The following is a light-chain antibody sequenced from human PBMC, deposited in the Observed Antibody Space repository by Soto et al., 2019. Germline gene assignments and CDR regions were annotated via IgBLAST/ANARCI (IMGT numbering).Light chain of an antibody. Sequence: QSALTQPPSASGSPGQSVTISCTGISADLGGYNYVSWYQQHPGKAPRLIIYEFTKRPSGVPDRFSGSNSANTASLTVSGLQAEDEADYYGGSYTDTNTGLFGGGTKLTVL. CDR2: EFT. J-gene: IGLJ2*01. V-gene: IGLV2-8*01. CDR1: SADLGGYNY. CDR3: GSYTDTNTGL.